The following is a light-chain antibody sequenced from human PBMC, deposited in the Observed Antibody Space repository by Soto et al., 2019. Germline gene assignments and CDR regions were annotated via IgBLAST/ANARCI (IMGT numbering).Light chain of an antibody. CDR1: SSNIGSNY. Sequence: QSVLTQPPSASGTPRQRVTISCSGSSSNIGSNYVYWYQQFPGTAPKLLIYTNDQLHSGVPDRFAGSKYGTSASLAISGLWCEDEANSYRASWDDSLSGVLFGGGTQLTVL. J-gene: IGLJ2*01. CDR2: TND. V-gene: IGLV1-47*03. CDR3: ASWDDSLSGVL.